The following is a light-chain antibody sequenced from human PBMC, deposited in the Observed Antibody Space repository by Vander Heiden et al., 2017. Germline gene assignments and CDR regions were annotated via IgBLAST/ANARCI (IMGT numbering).Light chain of an antibody. CDR1: NIGSTS. CDR3: QVWDSSSDHLWV. Sequence: SYVLTRPPSVSVAPGKTARISCGGNNIGSTSVHWFQQKPGQAPVLVVYDDSDRPSGIPERFSVSTSGNTATLTISRVEARDEADYYCQVWDSSSDHLWVFGGGTKLTVL. CDR2: DDS. V-gene: IGLV3-21*03. J-gene: IGLJ3*02.